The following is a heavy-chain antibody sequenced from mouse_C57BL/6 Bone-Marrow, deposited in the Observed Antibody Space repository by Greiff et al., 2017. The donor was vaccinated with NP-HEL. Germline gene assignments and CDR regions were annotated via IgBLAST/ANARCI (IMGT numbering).Heavy chain of an antibody. Sequence: QVQLQQSGAELAKPGASVTLSCKASGYTFTSYWMHWVKQGPGQGLEWIGYISPSSGYTKYNQKFKDKASLTADKSSSTAYMQLSSLTYEDSAVYYCARSLLTHFDCWGPGTTLTVSS. J-gene: IGHJ2*01. V-gene: IGHV1-7*01. CDR2: ISPSSGYT. D-gene: IGHD2-12*01. CDR3: ARSLLTHFDC. CDR1: GYTFTSYW.